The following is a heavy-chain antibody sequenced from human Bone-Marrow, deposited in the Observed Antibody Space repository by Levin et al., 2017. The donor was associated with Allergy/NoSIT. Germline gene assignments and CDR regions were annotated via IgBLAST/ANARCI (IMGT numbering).Heavy chain of an antibody. Sequence: QTLSLTCTFSGFSLSTRGTRVDWIRQPPGKALEWLARIDWDDDKFYSTSLKTRLTISKDTSKNQVVLTMTNMDPMDTAPYYCARIYDIAWNYGFDYWGQGTLVTVSS. V-gene: IGHV2-70*04. CDR1: GFSLSTRGTR. CDR2: IDWDDDK. D-gene: IGHD1-7*01. CDR3: ARIYDIAWNYGFDY. J-gene: IGHJ4*02.